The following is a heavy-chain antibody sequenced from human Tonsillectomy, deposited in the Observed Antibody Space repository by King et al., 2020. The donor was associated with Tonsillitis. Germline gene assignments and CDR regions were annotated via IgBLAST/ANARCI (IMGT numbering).Heavy chain of an antibody. D-gene: IGHD3-3*01. CDR1: GGSISSSSYY. Sequence: QLQESGPGLVKPSETLSLTCTVSGGSISSSSYYWGWIRQPPGKGLEWIGSIYYSGSTYYNPSLKSRVTISVDTSKNQFSLKLSSVTAADTAVYYCSRXDXDXXSGYSSYXFXXXXQGTLVTVSS. V-gene: IGHV4-39*01. CDR3: SRXDXDXXSGYSSYXFXX. J-gene: IGHJ4*02. CDR2: IYYSGST.